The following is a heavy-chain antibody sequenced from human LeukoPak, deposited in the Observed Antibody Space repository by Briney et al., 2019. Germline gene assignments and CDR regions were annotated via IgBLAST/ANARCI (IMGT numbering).Heavy chain of an antibody. CDR1: GYTFTGYY. J-gene: IGHJ3*02. CDR2: INPNSGGT. CDR3: ASAPDYGGNSGAFDI. V-gene: IGHV1-2*04. Sequence: GESLKVSCKASGYTFTGYYMHWVRQAPGQGLGWVGWINPNSGGTNYAQKFQGWVTMTRDTSISTAYMELSRLRSDDTAVYYCASAPDYGGNSGAFDIWGQGTVVTVSS. D-gene: IGHD4-23*01.